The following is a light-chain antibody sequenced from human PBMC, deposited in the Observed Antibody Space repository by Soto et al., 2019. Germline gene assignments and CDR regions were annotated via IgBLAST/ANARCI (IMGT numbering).Light chain of an antibody. CDR1: GSNIGSNY. Sequence: QSVLTQPPSVSAAPGEKVTISCSGSGSNIGSNYVSWYQQLPGTAPRLLIYDTNKRPSGIPDRFSGSKSATSATLGISGLQTEDEADYYCGTWDSDLLIGVFGGGTKLTVL. V-gene: IGLV1-51*01. CDR3: GTWDSDLLIGV. CDR2: DTN. J-gene: IGLJ3*02.